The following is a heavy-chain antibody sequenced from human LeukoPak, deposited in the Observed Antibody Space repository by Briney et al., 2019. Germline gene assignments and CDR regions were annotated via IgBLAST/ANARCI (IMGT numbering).Heavy chain of an antibody. CDR2: INHSGST. Sequence: SETLSLTCAVYGESFSGYYWSWIRQPPGKGLEWIGEINHSGSTNYNPSLKSRVTISVDTSKNQFSLKLGSVTAADTAVYYCATIPDYWGQGTLVTVSS. V-gene: IGHV4-34*01. CDR1: GESFSGYY. D-gene: IGHD2-2*02. CDR3: ATIPDY. J-gene: IGHJ4*02.